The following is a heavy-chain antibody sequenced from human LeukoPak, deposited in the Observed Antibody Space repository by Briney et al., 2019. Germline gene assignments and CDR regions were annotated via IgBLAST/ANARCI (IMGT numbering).Heavy chain of an antibody. J-gene: IGHJ4*02. V-gene: IGHV3-48*03. Sequence: GGSLRLSCAASGFTFSSYEMNWVRQAPGKGLEWVSYISGSGSTIFYADSVKGRFTISRDNAKNSLYLQVNSLRVEDTAVYYCAREYPDNGDGWGYWGQGTLVTVS. CDR1: GFTFSSYE. CDR2: ISGSGSTI. D-gene: IGHD1-1*01. CDR3: AREYPDNGDGWGY.